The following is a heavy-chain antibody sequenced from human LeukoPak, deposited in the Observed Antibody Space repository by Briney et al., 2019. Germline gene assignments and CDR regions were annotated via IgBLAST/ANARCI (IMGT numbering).Heavy chain of an antibody. Sequence: GRSLRLSCAASGFTFSSYGMHWVRQAPGKGLEWVAVISYDGSNIYYADSVKGRFTVSRDNSKNTLYLQMNSLRAEDTAVYYCAKEVRRAYYGSGRRLDYWGQGTLVTVSS. CDR1: GFTFSSYG. J-gene: IGHJ4*02. V-gene: IGHV3-30*18. CDR3: AKEVRRAYYGSGRRLDY. CDR2: ISYDGSNI. D-gene: IGHD3-10*01.